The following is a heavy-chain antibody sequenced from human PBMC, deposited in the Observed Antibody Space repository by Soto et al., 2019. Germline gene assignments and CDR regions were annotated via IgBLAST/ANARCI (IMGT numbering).Heavy chain of an antibody. J-gene: IGHJ4*02. V-gene: IGHV1-18*01. Sequence: ASVKVSCEACGDTFTSYGISWVRQAPGQGLEWMGWISAYNGNTKYAQKLQGRVTMTTDTSTSTADMELRSLRSDDTAVYYCAREPNYFDYWGQGTLVTVSS. CDR1: GDTFTSYG. CDR2: ISAYNGNT. CDR3: AREPNYFDY.